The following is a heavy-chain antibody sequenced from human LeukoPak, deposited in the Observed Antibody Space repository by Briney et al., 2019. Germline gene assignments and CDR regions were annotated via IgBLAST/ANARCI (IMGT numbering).Heavy chain of an antibody. CDR2: IYLGDSDV. J-gene: IGHJ4*02. D-gene: IGHD1-26*01. CDR1: GYSFTNSW. CDR3: ARHGGRYSHSIDS. V-gene: IGHV5-51*01. Sequence: GESLKISSKGSGYSFTNSWIGWVRQMPGKGLEWMGIIYLGDSDVRYSPSFQGQVTISADKSISSAYLQWSSLKVSDTAMYYCARHGGRYSHSIDSWGQGTLVTVSS.